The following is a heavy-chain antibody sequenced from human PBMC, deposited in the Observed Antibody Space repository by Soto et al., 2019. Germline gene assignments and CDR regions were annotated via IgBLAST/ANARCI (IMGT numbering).Heavy chain of an antibody. J-gene: IGHJ4*02. CDR3: AKVSMITFGGVIVTEVYFDY. V-gene: IGHV3-23*01. D-gene: IGHD3-16*02. CDR2: ISGSGGST. Sequence: GSLRLSCAASGFTFSSYAMSWVRQAPGKGLEWVSAISGSGGSTYYADSVKGRFTISRDNSKNTLYLQMNSLRAEDTAVYYCAKVSMITFGGVIVTEVYFDYWGQGTLVTVSS. CDR1: GFTFSSYA.